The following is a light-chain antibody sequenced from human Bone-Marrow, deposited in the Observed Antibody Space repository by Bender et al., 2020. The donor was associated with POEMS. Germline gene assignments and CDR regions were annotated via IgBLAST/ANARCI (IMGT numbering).Light chain of an antibody. CDR1: NSNLARYT. V-gene: IGLV1-44*01. CDR2: KNS. J-gene: IGLJ2*01. Sequence: QSMLTQPPSASGTPGQRVTISCSGGNSNLARYTVSWYQYLPGAAPKLIIHKNSQRLSGVPDRFSGSTSGTSASLAISGLQSEDEAHYYCSAWDDTLNALLFGGGTKLTVL. CDR3: SAWDDTLNALL.